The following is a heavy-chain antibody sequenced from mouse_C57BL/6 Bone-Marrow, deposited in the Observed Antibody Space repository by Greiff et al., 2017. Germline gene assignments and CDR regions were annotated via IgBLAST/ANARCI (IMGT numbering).Heavy chain of an antibody. V-gene: IGHV1-52*01. D-gene: IGHD2-10*02. J-gene: IGHJ2*01. CDR3: ARSEGAYGNYVGY. CDR1: GYTFTSYW. Sequence: QVQLQQPGAELVRPGSSVKLSCKASGYTFTSYWMHWVKQRPIQGLEWIGNIDPSDSETHYNQKFKDKATLTVDKSSSTAYMQLSSLTSEDSAVYYCARSEGAYGNYVGYWGQCTTLTVSS. CDR2: IDPSDSET.